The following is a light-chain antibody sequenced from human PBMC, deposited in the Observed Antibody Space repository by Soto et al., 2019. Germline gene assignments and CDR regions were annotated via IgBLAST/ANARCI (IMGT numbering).Light chain of an antibody. Sequence: SQMTQSPSTLSASLVDRVTITCRASQTVNAWLAWYQHKPGKAPKPLIYDASILESGVPARFSGSGSGTEFILTISSLQPDDVGTYYCQQYNTHSGTFGQGTKVDIK. CDR2: DAS. V-gene: IGKV1-5*01. J-gene: IGKJ1*01. CDR3: QQYNTHSGT. CDR1: QTVNAW.